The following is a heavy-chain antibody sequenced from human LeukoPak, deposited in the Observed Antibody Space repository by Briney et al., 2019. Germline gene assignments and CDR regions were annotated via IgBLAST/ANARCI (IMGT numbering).Heavy chain of an antibody. Sequence: GGSLRLSCAASGFTFSNAWMSWVRQAPGKGLEWVGRIKSKTDGGTADYAAPVKGRFTISRDDSKNTLYLQMNSLKTEDTAVYYCTTRIAVASNDYWGQGTLVTVSS. CDR2: IKSKTDGGTA. CDR1: GFTFSNAW. V-gene: IGHV3-15*07. J-gene: IGHJ4*02. CDR3: TTRIAVASNDY. D-gene: IGHD6-19*01.